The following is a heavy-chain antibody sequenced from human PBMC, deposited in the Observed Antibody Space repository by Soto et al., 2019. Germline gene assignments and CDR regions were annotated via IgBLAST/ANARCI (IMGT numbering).Heavy chain of an antibody. V-gene: IGHV3-7*01. CDR2: INEDGSGK. CDR1: GFTFSNSW. J-gene: IGHJ4*02. Sequence: EVQLVESGGGLVKPGGSLRLSCAASGFTFSNSWMSWLRQAPGKGLEWVALINEDGSGKNYVDSVKGRFTISRDNAKDSLYLQMDSLRAEDTAVYYCARDPNHGAIDYWGQGTLVTVSS. CDR3: ARDPNHGAIDY.